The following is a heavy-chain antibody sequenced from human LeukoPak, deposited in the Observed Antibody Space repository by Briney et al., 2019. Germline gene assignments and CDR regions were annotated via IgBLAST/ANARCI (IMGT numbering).Heavy chain of an antibody. CDR2: IYCSGST. Sequence: SQTLSLTCTVSGGSISSGGYYWSWIRQHPGKGLEWIGYIYCSGSTYYNPSLKSRVPISVDTSKNQFSLKLSSVTAADTAVYYCASIKQLWGRDYWGQGTLVTVSS. CDR3: ASIKQLWGRDY. D-gene: IGHD7-27*01. V-gene: IGHV4-31*03. J-gene: IGHJ4*02. CDR1: GGSISSGGYY.